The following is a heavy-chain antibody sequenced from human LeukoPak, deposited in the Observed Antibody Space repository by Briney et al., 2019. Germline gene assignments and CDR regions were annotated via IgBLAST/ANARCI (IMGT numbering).Heavy chain of an antibody. CDR2: ICSGRYT. V-gene: IGHV3-66*01. J-gene: IGHJ4*02. CDR3: ARGGSGWQNYLDY. D-gene: IGHD6-25*01. Sequence: GGSLRLSCAASGLTVSRNYMTWVRQVLGKGLEWVSIICSGRYTYYADSVKGRFIISTDNSKNTLYLQLNSLRAEDTALYYCARGGSGWQNYLDYWGQGSLVTVSS. CDR1: GLTVSRNY.